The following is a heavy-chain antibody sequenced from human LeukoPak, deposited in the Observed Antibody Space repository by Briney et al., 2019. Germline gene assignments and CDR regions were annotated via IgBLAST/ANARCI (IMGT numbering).Heavy chain of an antibody. V-gene: IGHV3-23*01. J-gene: IGHJ4*02. CDR2: ISGSGGST. CDR1: GFIVSSNY. CDR3: ANLVTTTREPDY. Sequence: GGSLRLSCAASGFIVSSNYMSWVRQAPGKGLEWVSAISGSGGSTYYADSVKGRFTISRDNSKNTLYLQMNSLRAEDTAVYYCANLVTTTREPDYWGQGTLVTVSS. D-gene: IGHD4-17*01.